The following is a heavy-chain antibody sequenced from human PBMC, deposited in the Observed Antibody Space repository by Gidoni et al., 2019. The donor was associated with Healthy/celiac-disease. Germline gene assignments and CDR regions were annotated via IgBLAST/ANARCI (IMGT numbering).Heavy chain of an antibody. CDR1: GSSLTSYW. Sequence: VQLVQCGAEVKQPGPSLQISRRGLGSSLTSYWIRWVRQLPGKGLEGLGIICPGDSDTRYSPSFQGQVTISADKSISTAYRQGISLEASDTAMYYCARQAYSSDSPFDYWGQGTLVTVSS. CDR3: ARQAYSSDSPFDY. V-gene: IGHV5-51*01. J-gene: IGHJ4*02. CDR2: ICPGDSDT. D-gene: IGHD6-19*01.